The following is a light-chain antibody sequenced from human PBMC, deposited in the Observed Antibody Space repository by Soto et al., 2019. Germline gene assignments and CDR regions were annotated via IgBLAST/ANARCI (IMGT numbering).Light chain of an antibody. CDR2: VAS. V-gene: IGKV3-20*01. J-gene: IGKJ1*01. CDR3: QQYDRSPWT. Sequence: EIVLTQSPGTLSLSPGERATLSCRASQSVSSSYLAWYQQKPGQAPRLLIYVASSRATGIPDRFSGSGSGTDFTLTISRLEPEDFAVYYCQQYDRSPWTFGQGTKVEIK. CDR1: QSVSSSY.